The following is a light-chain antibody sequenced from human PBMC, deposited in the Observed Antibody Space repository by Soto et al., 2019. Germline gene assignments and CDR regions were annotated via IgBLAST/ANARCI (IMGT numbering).Light chain of an antibody. Sequence: EIVLTQSPGTLSLSPGERATLSCRASQRVSSGYLAWYQQKPGQAPRLLIYGASNRATDIPDRFSGRGSGTDFTLTISSLEPEDFAVYYCQQRDIWPWTFGQGTKVDIK. V-gene: IGKV3D-20*02. CDR2: GAS. CDR1: QRVSSGY. CDR3: QQRDIWPWT. J-gene: IGKJ1*01.